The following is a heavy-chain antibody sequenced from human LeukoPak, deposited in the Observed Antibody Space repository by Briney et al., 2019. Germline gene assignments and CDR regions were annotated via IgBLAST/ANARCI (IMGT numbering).Heavy chain of an antibody. D-gene: IGHD6-19*01. CDR3: ARSSSLNWFDP. CDR2: VYYNGNT. J-gene: IGHJ5*02. V-gene: IGHV4-39*07. Sequence: SQTLSLTCTVAGASISSRGYYWGWLRQPPGKGLEWIANVYYNGNTYYSPSLKCRVTISVDLSKNQFSPKVTSVTAADTAVYYCARSSSLNWFDPWGQGTLVTVSS. CDR1: GASISSRGYY.